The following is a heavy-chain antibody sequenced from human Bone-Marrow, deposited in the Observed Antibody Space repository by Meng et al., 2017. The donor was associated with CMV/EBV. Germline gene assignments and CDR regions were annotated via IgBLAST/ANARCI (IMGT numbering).Heavy chain of an antibody. V-gene: IGHV3-30*02. Sequence: GGSLRPSCAASGFTFSSYGMHWVRQAPGKGLEWVAFIRYDGSNKYYADSVKGRFTISRDNSKNTLYLQMNSLRAEDTAVYYCAKGDIVVVPAALIERAFDIWGQGTMVTVSS. J-gene: IGHJ3*02. CDR3: AKGDIVVVPAALIERAFDI. D-gene: IGHD2-2*01. CDR2: IRYDGSNK. CDR1: GFTFSSYG.